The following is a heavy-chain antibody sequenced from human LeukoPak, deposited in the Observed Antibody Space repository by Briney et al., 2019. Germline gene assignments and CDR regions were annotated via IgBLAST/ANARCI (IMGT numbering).Heavy chain of an antibody. D-gene: IGHD4-17*01. CDR2: IKQDGSKK. CDR1: GFPFSSYW. J-gene: IGHJ4*02. Sequence: PGGSLRLSCVASGFPFSSYWMTWVRQAPGKGLEWVANIKQDGSKKSYVDSVKGRFTISRDNAKNSLYLQMNSLRAEDTAVYYCAKEDYGDYPDYWGQGTLVTVSS. V-gene: IGHV3-7*03. CDR3: AKEDYGDYPDY.